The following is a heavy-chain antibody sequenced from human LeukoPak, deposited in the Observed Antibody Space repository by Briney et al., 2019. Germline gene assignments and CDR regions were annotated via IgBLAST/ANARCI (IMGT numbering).Heavy chain of an antibody. CDR3: ATSGGYSSGCDY. CDR1: GFTFSSYR. D-gene: IGHD6-19*01. CDR2: IKKDGSEK. J-gene: IGHJ4*02. V-gene: IGHV3-7*01. Sequence: GGSLRLSCTASGFTFSSYRMTWVRQAPGKGLEWVANIKKDGSEKYYVDSVKGRFTISRDNAKTSLFLQMNSLRAEDTAVYYCATSGGYSSGCDYWGQGTLVTVSS.